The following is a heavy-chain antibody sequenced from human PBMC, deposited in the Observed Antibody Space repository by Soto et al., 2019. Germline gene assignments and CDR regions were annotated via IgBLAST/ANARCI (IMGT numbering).Heavy chain of an antibody. D-gene: IGHD3-3*01. CDR2: IYYSGST. J-gene: IGHJ5*02. Sequence: QVQLQESGPGLVKPSETLSLTCTVSGGSISSYYWSWIRQPPGKGLEWIGYIYYSGSTNYNPSLRSRVTISVDTSNNQFSLKLSCVTAADTAVYYCARIVYYDFWSGSRRFDPWGQGTLVTVSA. CDR1: GGSISSYY. CDR3: ARIVYYDFWSGSRRFDP. V-gene: IGHV4-59*08.